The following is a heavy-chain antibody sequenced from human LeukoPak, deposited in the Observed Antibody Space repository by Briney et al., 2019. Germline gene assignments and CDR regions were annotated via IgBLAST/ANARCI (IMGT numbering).Heavy chain of an antibody. Sequence: GGSLRLSCAASGFTVSSNYMSWVRQAPGKGLEWVSVIYSGGSTYYADSVKGRFTIPGDNSKNTLYLQMNSLRAEDTAVYYCATSAAGPSSWFDPWGQGTLVTVSS. CDR1: GFTVSSNY. CDR3: ATSAAGPSSWFDP. CDR2: IYSGGST. V-gene: IGHV3-66*01. J-gene: IGHJ5*02. D-gene: IGHD6-13*01.